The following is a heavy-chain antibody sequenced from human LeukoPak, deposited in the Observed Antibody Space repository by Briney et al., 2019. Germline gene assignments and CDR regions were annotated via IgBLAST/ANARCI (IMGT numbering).Heavy chain of an antibody. CDR3: ARGVGQYYDFWSGYTYFDY. D-gene: IGHD3-3*01. V-gene: IGHV3-33*01. J-gene: IGHJ4*02. CDR1: GFTFSSYG. CDR2: IWYDGSNK. Sequence: GFLRLSCAASGFTFSSYGMHWVRQAPGKGLEWVAVIWYDGSNKYYADSVKGRFTISRDNSKNTLYLQMNSLRAEDTAVYYCARGVGQYYDFWSGYTYFDYWGQGTLVTVSS.